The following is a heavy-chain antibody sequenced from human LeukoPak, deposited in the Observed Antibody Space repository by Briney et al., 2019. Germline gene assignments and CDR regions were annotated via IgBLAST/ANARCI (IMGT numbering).Heavy chain of an antibody. D-gene: IGHD2-21*02. V-gene: IGHV1-69*04. CDR2: IIPILGIA. J-gene: IGHJ4*02. CDR3: ARDGIYCGGDCDY. CDR1: GGTFSSYA. Sequence: SVKVSCKASGGTFSSYAISWVRQAPGQGLEWMGRIIPILGIANYAQKFQGRVTITADKSTSTAYMELSSLRSEDTAVYYCARDGIYCGGDCDYWGQGTLVTVSS.